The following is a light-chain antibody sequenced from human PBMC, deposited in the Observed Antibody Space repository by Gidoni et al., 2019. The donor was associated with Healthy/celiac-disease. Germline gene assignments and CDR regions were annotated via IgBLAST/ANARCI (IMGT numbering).Light chain of an antibody. CDR2: KAS. J-gene: IGKJ1*01. V-gene: IGKV1-5*03. CDR3: QQYNSEGT. Sequence: DIQMTQSPSTLSASVGDRVTITCRASQSISSWLAWYQQKPGKAPKLLIYKASSLESGVPSRFSGSGYGTEFTLTISSLQPDDFATYYCQQYNSEGTFGQGTKVEIK. CDR1: QSISSW.